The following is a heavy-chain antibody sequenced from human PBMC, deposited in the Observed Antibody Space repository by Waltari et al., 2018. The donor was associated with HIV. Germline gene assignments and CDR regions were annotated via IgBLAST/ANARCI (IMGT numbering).Heavy chain of an antibody. V-gene: IGHV1-2*02. CDR1: GYTFNVHY. CDR2: INSNSGDT. D-gene: IGHD2-2*01. Sequence: QVQLVQSGAEVKKPGASVKVSCKASGYTFNVHYLHWVRQAPGQGLEWMGWINSNSGDTNYAQRFQDRVTLTRDTSISTAYMELSRLRSDDSAVDYCARDPSKNYFDHWGQGTLVTVSS. J-gene: IGHJ4*02. CDR3: ARDPSKNYFDH.